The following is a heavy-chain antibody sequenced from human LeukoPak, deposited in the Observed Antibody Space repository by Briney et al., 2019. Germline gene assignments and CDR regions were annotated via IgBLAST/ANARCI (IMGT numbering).Heavy chain of an antibody. D-gene: IGHD6-19*01. V-gene: IGHV3-48*02. CDR2: ISSSSSTI. CDR3: ARSKSSGWYSAGIDY. J-gene: IGHJ4*02. Sequence: GGSLRLSCAASGFTFSSYAMSWVRQAPGKGLEWVSYISSSSSTIYYADSVKGRFTISRDNAKNSLYLQMNSLRDEDTAVYYCARSKSSGWYSAGIDYWGQGTLVTVSS. CDR1: GFTFSSYA.